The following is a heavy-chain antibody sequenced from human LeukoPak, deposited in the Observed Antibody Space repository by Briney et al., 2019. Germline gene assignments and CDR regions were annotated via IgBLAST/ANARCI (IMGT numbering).Heavy chain of an antibody. CDR1: GGSISSYY. CDR2: IYYSGST. V-gene: IGHV4-59*08. Sequence: SETLSLTCTVSGGSISSYYWSWIRQAPGKGLEWIGYIYYSGSTNYNPSLKSRVTISVDTSKNQFSLKLSSVTAADTAVYYCARLKAVAGYYYYYGMDVWGQGTTVTVSS. D-gene: IGHD6-19*01. J-gene: IGHJ6*02. CDR3: ARLKAVAGYYYYYGMDV.